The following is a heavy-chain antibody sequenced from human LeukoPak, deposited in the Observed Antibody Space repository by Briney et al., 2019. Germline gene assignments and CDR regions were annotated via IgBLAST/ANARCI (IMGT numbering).Heavy chain of an antibody. D-gene: IGHD1-26*01. CDR1: GFTFSNHA. V-gene: IGHV3-23*01. Sequence: VQPGGSMRLSCAASGFTFSNHAMSWVRQAPGEGLEWASGISSSGSSTFFADHVKGRFTISRDNAKNSLYLQINTLQAEDTAVYYCARRSPGSSSLFFYYMDVWGKGTTVTVSS. CDR2: ISSSGSST. CDR3: ARRSPGSSSLFFYYMDV. J-gene: IGHJ6*03.